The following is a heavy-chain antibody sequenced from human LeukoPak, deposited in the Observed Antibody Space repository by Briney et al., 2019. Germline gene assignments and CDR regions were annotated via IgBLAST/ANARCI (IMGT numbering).Heavy chain of an antibody. V-gene: IGHV1-69*01. CDR1: GDTFSSYA. J-gene: IGHJ4*02. CDR3: WGGGWKKPFDY. CDR2: IIPIFGTA. D-gene: IGHD2-21*01. Sequence: ASVKVSCKASGDTFSSYAISWVRQAPGQGLEWMGGIIPIFGTANYAQKFQGRVTITADESTSTAYMELSSLRSEDTAVYYCWGGGWKKPFDYWGQGTLVTVSS.